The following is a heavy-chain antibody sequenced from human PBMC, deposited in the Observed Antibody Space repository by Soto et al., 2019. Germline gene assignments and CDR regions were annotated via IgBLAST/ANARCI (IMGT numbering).Heavy chain of an antibody. CDR1: GFTFNSYD. J-gene: IGHJ4*02. CDR2: LNSHDGLT. V-gene: IGHV3-21*01. Sequence: LRLSCAASGFTFNSYDMNWVRQAPGKGLEWVSSLNSHDGLTHYADSVKGRFAISRDNAKNSLYLQMNSLRVEDTAVYYCTRGGYNEGGFDYWGQGNLVTVSS. CDR3: TRGGYNEGGFDY. D-gene: IGHD5-12*01.